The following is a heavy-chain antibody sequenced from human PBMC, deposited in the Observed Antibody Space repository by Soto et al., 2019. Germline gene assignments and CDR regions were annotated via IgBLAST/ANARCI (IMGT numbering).Heavy chain of an antibody. CDR2: IYYSGST. CDR3: ARLGDYYDSSGYWQPMDV. V-gene: IGHV4-59*01. Sequence: PSETLSLTCTVSGGSISSYYWSWIRQPPGKGLEWIGYIYYSGSTNYNPSLKSRVTISVDTSKNQFSLKLSSVTAADTAVYYCARLGDYYDSSGYWQPMDVWGQGTTVTVS. J-gene: IGHJ6*02. CDR1: GGSISSYY. D-gene: IGHD3-22*01.